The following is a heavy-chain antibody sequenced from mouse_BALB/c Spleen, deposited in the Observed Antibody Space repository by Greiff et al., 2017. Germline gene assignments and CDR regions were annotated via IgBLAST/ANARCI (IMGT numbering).Heavy chain of an antibody. V-gene: IGHV3-2*02. CDR2: ISYSGST. J-gene: IGHJ4*01. CDR3: ARGDGYYVYAMDY. CDR1: GYSITSDYA. Sequence: EVQLQESGPGLVKPSQSLSLTCTVTGYSITSDYAWNWIRQFPGNKLEWMGYISYSGSTSYNPSLKSRISITRDTSKNQFFLQLNSVTTEDTATYYCARGDGYYVYAMDYWGQGTSVTVSS. D-gene: IGHD2-3*01.